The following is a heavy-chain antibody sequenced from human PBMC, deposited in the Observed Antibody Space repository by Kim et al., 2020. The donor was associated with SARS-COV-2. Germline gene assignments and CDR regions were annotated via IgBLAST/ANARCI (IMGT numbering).Heavy chain of an antibody. J-gene: IGHJ4*02. CDR2: IKQDGSDQ. V-gene: IGHV3-7*05. CDR3: AGPYRARFDY. Sequence: GGSLRLSCAASGFTFSNYWMSWVRQAPGKGLEWVANIKQDGSDQGYADSVKGRFTISRDNAKNSLFLQMNSLRTDDTAVYYCAGPYRARFDYWGRGTLVTVSS. CDR1: GFTFSNYW.